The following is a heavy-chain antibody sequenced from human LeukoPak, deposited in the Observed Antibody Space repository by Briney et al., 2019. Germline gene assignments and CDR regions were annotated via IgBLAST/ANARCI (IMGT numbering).Heavy chain of an antibody. V-gene: IGHV4-59*12. D-gene: IGHD6-13*01. J-gene: IGHJ4*02. CDR2: IYYSGST. CDR1: GGSISSYY. CDR3: ARGGSSWYFDY. Sequence: SETLSLTCTVSGGSISSYYWSWIRQPPGKGLEWIGYIYYSGSTYYNPSLKSRVTISVDTSKNQFSLKLSSVTAADMAVYYCARGGSSWYFDYWGQGTLVTVSS.